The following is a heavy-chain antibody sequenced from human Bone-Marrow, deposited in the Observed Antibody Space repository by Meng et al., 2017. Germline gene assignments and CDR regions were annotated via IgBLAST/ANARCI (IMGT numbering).Heavy chain of an antibody. Sequence: GESLKISCAASGFTFTSYEFNWVRQAPGKGLEWISFINIRGSTLYYADSVEGRFTVSRDNAKNSLYLQMNSLRAEDTAAYYCARATQYPVYHFDYWGQGALVTVSS. CDR2: INIRGSTL. CDR1: GFTFTSYE. D-gene: IGHD2-2*02. V-gene: IGHV3-48*03. CDR3: ARATQYPVYHFDY. J-gene: IGHJ4*02.